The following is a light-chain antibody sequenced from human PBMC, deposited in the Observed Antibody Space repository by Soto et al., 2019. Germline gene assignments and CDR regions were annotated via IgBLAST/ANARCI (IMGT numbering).Light chain of an antibody. CDR2: DAS. CDR3: QQRSNWPPIT. Sequence: EIVLTQSPATPSLSPGERATLSCRASQSVSSYLAWYQQKPGQAPRLLIYDASNRATGIPARFSGSGSGTDFTLTISSLEPEGFAVYYCQQRSNWPPITFGQGTRLEIK. J-gene: IGKJ5*01. V-gene: IGKV3-11*01. CDR1: QSVSSY.